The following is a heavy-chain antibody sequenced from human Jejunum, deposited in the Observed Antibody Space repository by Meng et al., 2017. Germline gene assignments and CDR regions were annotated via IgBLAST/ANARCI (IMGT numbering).Heavy chain of an antibody. CDR3: ARSWIEIWTPDFDY. V-gene: IGHV1-2*02. D-gene: IGHD5-12*01. CDR2: INGNNGAT. Sequence: ASVKVSCKASGYSFTGYKMHWVRQVPGQGLEWMGWINGNNGATNYAQKFQGRVTMTRDTSISTTYMKVSRLTFDDTAVFYCARSWIEIWTPDFDYWGQGTLVTVSS. CDR1: GYSFTGYK. J-gene: IGHJ4*02.